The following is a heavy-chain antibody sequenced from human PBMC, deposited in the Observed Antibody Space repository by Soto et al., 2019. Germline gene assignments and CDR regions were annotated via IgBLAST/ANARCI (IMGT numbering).Heavy chain of an antibody. J-gene: IGHJ6*02. CDR2: IYPGDSDT. CDR3: ARPVFRGTYYYAMDV. Sequence: GESLKISCKGSGYSFTSYWIGWVRQMPGKGLEWMGIIYPGDSDTRYSPSFQGQVTISADKSISTAYLQWSSLKASDTAMYYCARPVFRGTYYYAMDVWGQGTTVTVSS. D-gene: IGHD3-10*01. V-gene: IGHV5-51*01. CDR1: GYSFTSYW.